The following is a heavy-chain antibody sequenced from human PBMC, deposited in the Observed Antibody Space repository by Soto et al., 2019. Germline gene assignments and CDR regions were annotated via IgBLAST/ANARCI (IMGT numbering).Heavy chain of an antibody. D-gene: IGHD3-22*01. CDR2: IYYSGST. V-gene: IGHV4-59*01. Sequence: QGKGLEWIGYIYYSGSTNYNPSLKSRVTISVDTSKNQFSLKLSSVTAADTAVYYCARGDAYYYDSTGINWFDPWGQGTPVTVTS. J-gene: IGHJ5*02. CDR3: ARGDAYYYDSTGINWFDP.